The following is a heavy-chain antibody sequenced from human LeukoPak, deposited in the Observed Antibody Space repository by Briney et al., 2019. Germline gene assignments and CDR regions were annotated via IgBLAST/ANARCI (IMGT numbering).Heavy chain of an antibody. CDR2: IYYSGST. Sequence: SETLSLTCTVSGGSISSYYWSWIRQPPGKGPEWIGYIYYSGSTNYKSSLKSRVTISVDTSKNQFSLKLSSVTAADTAVYYCARVVAAGTFDYWGQGTLVTVSS. CDR1: GGSISSYY. J-gene: IGHJ4*02. CDR3: ARVVAAGTFDY. V-gene: IGHV4-59*12. D-gene: IGHD6-13*01.